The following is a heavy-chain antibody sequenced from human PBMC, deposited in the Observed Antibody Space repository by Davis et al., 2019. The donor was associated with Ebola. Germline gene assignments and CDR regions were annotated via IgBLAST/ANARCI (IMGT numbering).Heavy chain of an antibody. CDR2: ISYDGSNK. V-gene: IGHV3-30*03. CDR1: GFTFSSYD. J-gene: IGHJ6*02. Sequence: PGGSLRLSCAASGFTFSSYDMHWVRQAPGKGLEWVAVISYDGSNKYYADSVKGRFTISRDNSKNTLYLQMNSLRAEDTAVYYCARATGMDVWGQGTTVTVSS. CDR3: ARATGMDV.